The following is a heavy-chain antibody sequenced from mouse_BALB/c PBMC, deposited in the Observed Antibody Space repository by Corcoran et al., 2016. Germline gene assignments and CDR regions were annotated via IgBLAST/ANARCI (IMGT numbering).Heavy chain of an antibody. V-gene: IGHV9-3-1*01. D-gene: IGHD2-4*01. CDR1: GYTFTNYG. J-gene: IGHJ4*01. CDR3: ASAGLRRYAMDY. Sequence: QIQLMKSGPELKKPGETVKISCKASGYTFTNYGMNWVKQAPGKGLKWMGRINTYTGEPTYADDFKGRFAFSLETSASTAYLQINNRKNEDTATYFCASAGLRRYAMDYWGQGTSVTVSS. CDR2: INTYTGEP.